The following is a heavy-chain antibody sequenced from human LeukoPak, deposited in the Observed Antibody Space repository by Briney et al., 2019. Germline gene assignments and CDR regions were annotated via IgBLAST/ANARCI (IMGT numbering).Heavy chain of an antibody. CDR1: GFTFSSYA. V-gene: IGHV3-23*01. J-gene: IGHJ4*02. CDR2: ISGSGGST. CDR3: ARADSSGWYWKGFDY. Sequence: GGSLRLSCAASGFTFSSYAMSWVRQAPGKGLEWVSAISGSGGSTYYADSVKGRFTISRDNSKNTLYLQMNSLRDEDTAVYYCARADSSGWYWKGFDYWGQGTLVTVSS. D-gene: IGHD6-19*01.